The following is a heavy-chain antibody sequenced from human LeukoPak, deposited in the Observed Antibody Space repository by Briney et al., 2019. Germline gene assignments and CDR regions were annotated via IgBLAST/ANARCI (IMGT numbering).Heavy chain of an antibody. D-gene: IGHD3-22*01. CDR2: IWYDGSNR. CDR3: ARNYYDSSGYYRFDY. Sequence: GGSLRLSCAASGFTFSSYGMHWVRQAPGKGLEWVAVIWYDGSNRYYADSVKGRFTISRDNSKNTLYLQMNSLRAEDTAVYYCARNYYDSSGYYRFDYWGQGTLVTVSS. CDR1: GFTFSSYG. J-gene: IGHJ4*02. V-gene: IGHV3-33*01.